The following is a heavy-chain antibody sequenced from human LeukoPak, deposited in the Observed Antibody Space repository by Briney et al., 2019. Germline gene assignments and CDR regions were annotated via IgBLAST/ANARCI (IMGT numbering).Heavy chain of an antibody. J-gene: IGHJ4*02. CDR3: AGGIFGVVTHGLFDY. CDR1: GVSISSGSYY. Sequence: TLSLTCTVSGVSISSGSYYWSWIRQPAGKGLEWLGRIYTSGSTNYNPSLKGRVTISVDTSKNQFSLKLSSVTAADTAVYYCAGGIFGVVTHGLFDYWGQGTLVTVSS. D-gene: IGHD3-3*01. CDR2: IYTSGST. V-gene: IGHV4-61*02.